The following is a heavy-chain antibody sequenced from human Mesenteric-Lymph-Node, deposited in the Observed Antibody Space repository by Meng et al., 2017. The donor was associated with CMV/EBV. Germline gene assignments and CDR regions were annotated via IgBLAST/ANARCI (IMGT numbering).Heavy chain of an antibody. Sequence: GGSLRLSCAASGFTFSSYTLHWVRQAPGKGLEWVAAISYDGRTEFYADSVKGRFTTSRDNFKNMLYLQMNSLRVEDRAVYFCARASLVRGVIGDDAFDIWGPGTMVTVSS. CDR3: ARASLVRGVIGDDAFDI. CDR2: ISYDGRTE. V-gene: IGHV3-30*04. J-gene: IGHJ3*02. CDR1: GFTFSSYT. D-gene: IGHD3-10*01.